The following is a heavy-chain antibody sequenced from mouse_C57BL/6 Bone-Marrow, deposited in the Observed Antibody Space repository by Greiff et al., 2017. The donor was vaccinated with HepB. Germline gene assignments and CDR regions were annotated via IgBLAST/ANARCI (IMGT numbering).Heavy chain of an antibody. CDR1: GFNIQDYY. V-gene: IGHV14-1*01. Sequence: EVQLQQSGAELVRPGASVKLSCTASGFNIQDYYMHWVKQRPEQGLEWIGRIDPEDGDTEYAPKFQGKATMTADTSSNTAYLQLSSLTSEDTAVYYCTTVYGNYLYYYAMDYWGQGTSVTVSS. CDR3: TTVYGNYLYYYAMDY. CDR2: IDPEDGDT. D-gene: IGHD2-1*01. J-gene: IGHJ4*01.